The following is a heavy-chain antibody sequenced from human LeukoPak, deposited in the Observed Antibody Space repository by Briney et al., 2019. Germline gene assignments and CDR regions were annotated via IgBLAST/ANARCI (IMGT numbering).Heavy chain of an antibody. J-gene: IGHJ6*02. V-gene: IGHV3-23*01. Sequence: PGGSLRLSCAASGFTFSSYAMSWVRQAPGKGLEWVSAISGSGGSTYYADSVKGRFTISRDNSKNTLYLQMNSLRAEDTAVYYCAKDPEGGDILTGYYYCYYYGMDVWGQGTTVTVSS. CDR2: ISGSGGST. CDR3: AKDPEGGDILTGYYYCYYYGMDV. CDR1: GFTFSSYA. D-gene: IGHD3-9*01.